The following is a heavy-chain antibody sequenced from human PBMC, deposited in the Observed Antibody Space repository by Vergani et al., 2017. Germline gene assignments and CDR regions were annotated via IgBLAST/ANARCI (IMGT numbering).Heavy chain of an antibody. J-gene: IGHJ3*01. CDR2: INHSGTI. D-gene: IGHD1-26*01. V-gene: IGHV4-34*01. CDR3: ARRAERWETLLRDDFDV. Sequence: VQLQQWGAGLLKPSETLSLTCAVYGGSLSGYYWSWIRLAPGKGLEWIGEINHSGTINYNPTLKSPFNVSIDTSRDHFSLKLRSVSAADTAVYFCARRAERWETLLRDDFDVWGQGTFVTVSP. CDR1: GGSLSGYY.